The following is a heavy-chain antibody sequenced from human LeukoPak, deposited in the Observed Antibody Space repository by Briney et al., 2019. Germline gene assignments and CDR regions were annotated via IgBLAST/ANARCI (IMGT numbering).Heavy chain of an antibody. Sequence: GGSLRLSCAASGFTFSSYWMHWVRQAQGKGLVWVSRIKSDGSTNYPDSVKGRFTISRDNAKNTVSLKMNSLRAEDTGVYYCARAPSEIGGYYPEYFRHWGQGTLVTVSS. CDR2: IKSDGST. V-gene: IGHV3-74*01. CDR1: GFTFSSYW. CDR3: ARAPSEIGGYYPEYFRH. J-gene: IGHJ1*01. D-gene: IGHD3-22*01.